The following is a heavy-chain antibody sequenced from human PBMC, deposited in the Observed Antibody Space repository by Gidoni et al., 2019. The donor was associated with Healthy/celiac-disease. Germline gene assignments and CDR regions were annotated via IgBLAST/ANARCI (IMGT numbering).Heavy chain of an antibody. D-gene: IGHD6-19*01. J-gene: IGHJ4*02. CDR3: ARDRYSSGWSYFDY. CDR1: GFTFSSYA. V-gene: IGHV3-30*01. CDR2: ISYDGSNK. Sequence: QVQLVESGGGVVQPGRSLRLSCAASGFTFSSYAMHWVRQAPGKGLEWVAVISYDGSNKYYADSVKGRFTISRDNSKNTLYLQMNSLRAEDTAVYYCARDRYSSGWSYFDYWGQGTLVTVSS.